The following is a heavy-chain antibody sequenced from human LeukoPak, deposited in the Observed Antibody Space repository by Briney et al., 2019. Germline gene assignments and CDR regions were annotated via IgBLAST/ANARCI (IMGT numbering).Heavy chain of an antibody. V-gene: IGHV3-74*01. CDR2: INSDGSST. J-gene: IGHJ4*02. D-gene: IGHD1-1*01. Sequence: GGSLRLSCAASGFTFSNYWMHWVRQAPGKGLVWFSRINSDGSSTIYADSVKGRFTISRDNAKNTLYLQMNSLRAEDTAVYYYARGVAAIGKSPDYWGQGTLVTVSS. CDR1: GFTFSNYW. CDR3: ARGVAAIGKSPDY.